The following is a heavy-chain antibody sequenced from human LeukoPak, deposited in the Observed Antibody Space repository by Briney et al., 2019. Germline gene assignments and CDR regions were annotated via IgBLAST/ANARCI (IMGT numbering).Heavy chain of an antibody. CDR2: IIGIGGST. CDR3: AKDSYCGGDCYKRAVDY. D-gene: IGHD2-21*02. V-gene: IGHV3-23*01. J-gene: IGHJ4*02. CDR1: GFTFSSYA. Sequence: PGGSLRLSCAASGFTFSSYAMSWVRQAPGKGLEWVSTIIGIGGSTYNADFVKGRFTISRDNSKNTLYLQMNSLRAEDTAVYYCAKDSYCGGDCYKRAVDYWGQGTLVTVSS.